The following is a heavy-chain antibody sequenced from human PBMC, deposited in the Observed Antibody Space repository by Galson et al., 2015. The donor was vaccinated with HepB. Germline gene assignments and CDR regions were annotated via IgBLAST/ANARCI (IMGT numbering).Heavy chain of an antibody. CDR1: GFTFSSYS. CDR3: ASAAAAIPFDY. D-gene: IGHD2-2*02. J-gene: IGHJ4*02. V-gene: IGHV3-21*01. Sequence: SLRLSCAASGFTFSSYSMNWVRQAPGKGLEWVSSISSSSSYIYYADSVKGRFTISRDNAKNTLYLQMNSLRAEDTAVYYCASAAAAIPFDYWGQGTLVTVSS. CDR2: ISSSSSYI.